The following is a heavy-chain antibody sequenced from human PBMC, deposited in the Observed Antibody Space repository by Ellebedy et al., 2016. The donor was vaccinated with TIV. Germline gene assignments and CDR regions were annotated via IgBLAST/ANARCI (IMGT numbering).Heavy chain of an antibody. CDR3: ARDAMIWIFDS. CDR1: GFTFNSYS. V-gene: IGHV3-48*01. CDR2: ISKSDTT. D-gene: IGHD3-22*01. Sequence: PGGSLRLSCAASGFTFNSYSMNRVRQVPGKGLEWISYISKSDTTYYADSVRGRFTISRDNAKRSLYLQMNSLRLEDTAVYYCARDAMIWIFDSWGQGTLVTVSS. J-gene: IGHJ4*02.